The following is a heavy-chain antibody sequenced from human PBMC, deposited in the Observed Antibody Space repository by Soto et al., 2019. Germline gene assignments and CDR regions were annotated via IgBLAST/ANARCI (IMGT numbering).Heavy chain of an antibody. CDR2: ISAYNGNT. Sequence: ASVKVSCKASGYTFTSYGISWVRQAPGQGLEWMGWISAYNGNTNYAQKLQGRVTMTTDTSTSTAYMELRSLRSDDTAVYYCARIVVYDSSGYYPPGYFDYWGQGTLVNVSS. J-gene: IGHJ4*02. D-gene: IGHD3-22*01. CDR1: GYTFTSYG. CDR3: ARIVVYDSSGYYPPGYFDY. V-gene: IGHV1-18*01.